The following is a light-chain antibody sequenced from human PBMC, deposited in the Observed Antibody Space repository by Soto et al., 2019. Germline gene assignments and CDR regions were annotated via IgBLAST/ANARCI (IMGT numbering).Light chain of an antibody. CDR2: LEGSGSY. V-gene: IGLV4-60*03. Sequence: QLVLTQSSSASASLGSSVKLTCTLSSGHSSYIIAWHQQQPGKAPRYLMKLEGSGSYNKGSGVPDRFSGSSSGADRYLTISNLQSEDEADYYCETSDSNTVVFGGGTKLTVL. J-gene: IGLJ2*01. CDR3: ETSDSNTVV. CDR1: SGHSSYI.